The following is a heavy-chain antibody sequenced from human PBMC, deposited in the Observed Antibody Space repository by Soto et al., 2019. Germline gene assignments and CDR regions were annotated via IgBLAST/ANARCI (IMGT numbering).Heavy chain of an antibody. CDR2: IDTSGNT. D-gene: IGHD3-3*01. CDR3: ARGGQDFWSGPFDY. CDR1: GGSISNYY. V-gene: IGHV4-4*07. Sequence: PSETLSLTCSVSGGSISNYYCNWIRQPAGKGLEWIGRIDTSGNTNYNPSLKSRVTKSVDTSKNQFSLKVTSVTAADTAVYYCARGGQDFWSGPFDYWGQGALVTVSS. J-gene: IGHJ4*02.